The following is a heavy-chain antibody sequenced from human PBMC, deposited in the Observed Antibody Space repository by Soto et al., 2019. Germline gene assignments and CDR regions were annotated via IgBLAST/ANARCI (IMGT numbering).Heavy chain of an antibody. Sequence: LRLSCAASGFTFSSYGMHWVRQAPGKGLEWVAVISYDGSNKYYADSVKGRFTISRDNSKNTLYLQMNSLRAEDTAVYYCAKDLAARIYYYYGMDVWGQGTTVTVSS. CDR3: AKDLAARIYYYYGMDV. CDR1: GFTFSSYG. J-gene: IGHJ6*02. CDR2: ISYDGSNK. V-gene: IGHV3-30*18. D-gene: IGHD6-6*01.